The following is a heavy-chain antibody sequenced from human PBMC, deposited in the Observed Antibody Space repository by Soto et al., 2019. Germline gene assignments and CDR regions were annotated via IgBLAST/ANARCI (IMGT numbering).Heavy chain of an antibody. Sequence: EVQLLESGGGLVQPGGSLRLSCAASGFTFSRYAMTWVRQAPGKGLEWVSIISGSGGSTYYADSVKGRFTISRDNSKNTLYLQMNSLRAEDTAVYYCAKGVVAATTLLTAFDYWGQGTLVTVSS. V-gene: IGHV3-23*01. D-gene: IGHD2-15*01. J-gene: IGHJ4*02. CDR2: ISGSGGST. CDR3: AKGVVAATTLLTAFDY. CDR1: GFTFSRYA.